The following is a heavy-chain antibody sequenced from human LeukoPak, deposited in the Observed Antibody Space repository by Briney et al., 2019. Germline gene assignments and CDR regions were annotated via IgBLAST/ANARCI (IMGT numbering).Heavy chain of an antibody. J-gene: IGHJ4*02. Sequence: GGSLRLSCVASGFTFDDYAMHWVRHTPRTGLEWVSGISWNSGNIGYADSVKSRFTISRDNARNSLYLQMNSLRAEDTALYYCAKDITHDTVMFSFASWGQGTLVTVSS. D-gene: IGHD5-18*01. CDR1: GFTFDDYA. V-gene: IGHV3-9*01. CDR2: ISWNSGNI. CDR3: AKDITHDTVMFSFAS.